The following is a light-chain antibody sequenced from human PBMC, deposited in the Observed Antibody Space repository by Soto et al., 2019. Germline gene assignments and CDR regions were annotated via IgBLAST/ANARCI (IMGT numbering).Light chain of an antibody. J-gene: IGKJ5*01. CDR2: ATS. CDR1: QSVSTK. CDR3: QQYSNWPPIT. V-gene: IGKV3-15*01. Sequence: EIVMTQSPATLSVSPGERATLSCRASQSVSTKVAWYQQKPGQAPRLLNYATSTRATGAPARFSGSGSGTEFTLTISNLQSEDFAVYYCQQYSNWPPITFGQGTRLEIK.